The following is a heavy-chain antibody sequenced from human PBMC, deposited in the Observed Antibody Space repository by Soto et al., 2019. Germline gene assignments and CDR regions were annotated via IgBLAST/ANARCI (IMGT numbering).Heavy chain of an antibody. Sequence: EVQLVESGGGLVQPGRSLRLSCAASGFTFGNYWMTWVRQVPGKGLEWVANINQDGREKCYMDSVKGRFTISRDNAKNSVDLQMNSLTADDTAVYYCARDPWDYWGQGTMVTVSS. CDR1: GFTFGNYW. CDR3: ARDPWDY. CDR2: INQDGREK. V-gene: IGHV3-7*01. J-gene: IGHJ4*02.